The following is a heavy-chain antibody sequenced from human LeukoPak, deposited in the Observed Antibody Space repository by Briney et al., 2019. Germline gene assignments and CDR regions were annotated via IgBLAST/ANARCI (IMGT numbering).Heavy chain of an antibody. CDR2: ISGSGGST. CDR1: GLSFSSYA. Sequence: PGGSLRLSCAASGLSFSSYAMSWVRQAPGKGLEWVSAISGSGGSTYYADSVKGRFTISRDNSKNTLYLQMNSLRAEDTAVYYCAKGPEYGSGSYLDYWGQGTLVTVSS. V-gene: IGHV3-23*01. D-gene: IGHD3-10*01. CDR3: AKGPEYGSGSYLDY. J-gene: IGHJ4*02.